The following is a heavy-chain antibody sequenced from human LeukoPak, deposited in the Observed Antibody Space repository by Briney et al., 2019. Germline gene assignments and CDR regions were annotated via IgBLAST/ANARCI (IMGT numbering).Heavy chain of an antibody. D-gene: IGHD2-8*02. CDR2: ISNDSRYI. CDR3: ASLSGVWDTGDKKWFDP. J-gene: IGHJ5*02. Sequence: GGSLRLSCIASGFTLSRYIMNWLRQAPGKGLEWVASISNDSRYIYYSDSVKGRFTISRDNAENTVYLQTNSLRVEDTAMYYCASLSGVWDTGDKKWFDPWGQGTLVTVSS. CDR1: GFTLSRYI. V-gene: IGHV3-21*01.